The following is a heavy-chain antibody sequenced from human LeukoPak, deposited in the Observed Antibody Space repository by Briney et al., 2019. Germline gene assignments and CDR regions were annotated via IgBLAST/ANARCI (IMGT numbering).Heavy chain of an antibody. J-gene: IGHJ4*02. D-gene: IGHD1-26*01. V-gene: IGHV1-46*01. CDR3: ARSEWELLFDY. Sequence: ASVKVSCKASGYTFTSYYMHWARQAPGQGLEWMGIINPSGGSTSYAQKFQGRVTMTRDTSTSTVYMELSSLRSEDTAVYYCARSEWELLFDYWGQGTLVTVSS. CDR1: GYTFTSYY. CDR2: INPSGGST.